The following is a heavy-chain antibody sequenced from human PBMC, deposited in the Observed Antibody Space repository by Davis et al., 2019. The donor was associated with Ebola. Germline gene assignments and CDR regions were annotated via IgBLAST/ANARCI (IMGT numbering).Heavy chain of an antibody. J-gene: IGHJ3*02. CDR3: ARHRLGNFWSGNGAFDI. D-gene: IGHD3-3*01. CDR1: GYTFTGYY. Sequence: AASVKVSCKASGYTFTGYYMHWVRQAPGQGLEWMGRIIPILGTANYAQKFQGRVTITADESTSTAYLELSSLRSEDKAVYYCARHRLGNFWSGNGAFDIWGQGTMVTVSS. CDR2: IIPILGTA. V-gene: IGHV1-69*11.